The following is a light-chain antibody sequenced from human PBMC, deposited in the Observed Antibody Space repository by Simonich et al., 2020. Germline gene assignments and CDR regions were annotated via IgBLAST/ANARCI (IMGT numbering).Light chain of an antibody. CDR2: GAA. V-gene: IGKV3-15*01. CDR3: QQRSNWPIT. Sequence: EIVMTQSPATLSVSPGERATLSCRASQSVSSNLAWYQQKPGQAPRLLIYGAATSATGIPARFSGSGSGTAFTLTISSLQSEDFAVYYCQQRSNWPITFGQGTRLEIK. CDR1: QSVSSN. J-gene: IGKJ5*01.